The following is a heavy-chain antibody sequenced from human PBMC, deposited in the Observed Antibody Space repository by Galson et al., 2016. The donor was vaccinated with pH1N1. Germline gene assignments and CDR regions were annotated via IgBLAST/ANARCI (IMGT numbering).Heavy chain of an antibody. V-gene: IGHV3-53*01. J-gene: IGHJ4*02. CDR2: IYRGGST. CDR1: GFSVSNNH. Sequence: SLRLSCAPSGFSVSNNHMSWVRQAPGKGLEWVSVIYRGGSTYYADSLEGRFTISRDDSKNMLYLQMNSLRVDDTAIYYCTGTLLSFGKPNNADFWGQGTQVTVSS. CDR3: TGTLLSFGKPNNADF. D-gene: IGHD3-10*01.